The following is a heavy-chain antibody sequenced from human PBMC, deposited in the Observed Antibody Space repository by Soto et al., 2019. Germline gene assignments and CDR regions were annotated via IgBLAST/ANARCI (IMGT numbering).Heavy chain of an antibody. D-gene: IGHD6-19*01. CDR1: GFTFSSYA. J-gene: IGHJ4*02. Sequence: QVQLVESGGGVVQPGRSLRLSCAASGFTFSSYAMHWVRQAPGEGLEWVAVISYDGSNKYYADSVKGRFTISRDNSKNTLYLQMNSLRAEDTAVYYCARVPRSIAVAGIDYWGQGTLVTVSS. CDR2: ISYDGSNK. CDR3: ARVPRSIAVAGIDY. V-gene: IGHV3-30-3*01.